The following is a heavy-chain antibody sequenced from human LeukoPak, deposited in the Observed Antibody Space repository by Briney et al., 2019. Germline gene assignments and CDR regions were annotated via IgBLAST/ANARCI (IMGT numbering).Heavy chain of an antibody. J-gene: IGHJ4*02. CDR3: AKEDHYYDSSGYLQYFDY. D-gene: IGHD3-22*01. CDR1: GFTFDDYA. V-gene: IGHV3-9*01. Sequence: GGSLRLSCAASGFTFDDYAMHRVRQAPGKGLEWVSGISWNSGSIGYADSVKGRFTISRDNAKNSLYLQMNSLRAEDTALYYCAKEDHYYDSSGYLQYFDYWGQGTLVTVSS. CDR2: ISWNSGSI.